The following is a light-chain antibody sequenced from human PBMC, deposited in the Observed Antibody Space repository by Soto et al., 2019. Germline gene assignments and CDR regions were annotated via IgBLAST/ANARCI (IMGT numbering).Light chain of an antibody. CDR2: EVS. CDR1: SNDVGGYNF. CDR3: SSYAGNNIFYV. J-gene: IGLJ1*01. Sequence: QSALAQPPSASGSPGQSVTLSCAGTSNDVGGYNFVSWYQQHPGKAPKLMIFEVSKRPSGVPDRFSGSKSGNTASLTVSGLQAEDEADYYCSSYAGNNIFYVFGTGTKVTVL. V-gene: IGLV2-8*01.